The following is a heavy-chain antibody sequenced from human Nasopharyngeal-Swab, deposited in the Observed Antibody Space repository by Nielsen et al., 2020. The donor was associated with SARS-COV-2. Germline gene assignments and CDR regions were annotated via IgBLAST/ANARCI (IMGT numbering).Heavy chain of an antibody. CDR3: AREEEEVTMVRGVIHWFDP. J-gene: IGHJ5*02. D-gene: IGHD3-10*01. V-gene: IGHV3-21*01. Sequence: GESLKISCAASGFTFSSYSMNWVRQAPGKGLEWVSSISSGSSYIYYADSVKGRFTISRDNAKNSLYLQMNSLRAEDTAVYYCAREEEEVTMVRGVIHWFDPWGQGTLVTVSS. CDR1: GFTFSSYS. CDR2: ISSGSSYI.